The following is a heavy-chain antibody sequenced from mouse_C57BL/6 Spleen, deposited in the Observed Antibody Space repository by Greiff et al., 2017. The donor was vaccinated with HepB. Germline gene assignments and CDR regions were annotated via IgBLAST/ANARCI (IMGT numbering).Heavy chain of an antibody. J-gene: IGHJ4*01. V-gene: IGHV1-55*01. CDR2: IYPGSGST. CDR1: GYTFTSYW. D-gene: IGHD1-1*01. CDR3: ARRGGVDYYAMDY. Sequence: VQLQQPGAELVKPGASVKMSCKASGYTFTSYWITWVKQRPGQGLEWIGDIYPGSGSTNYNEKFKSKATLTVDTSSSTAYMQLSSLTSEDSAVYYCARRGGVDYYAMDYWGQGTSVTVSS.